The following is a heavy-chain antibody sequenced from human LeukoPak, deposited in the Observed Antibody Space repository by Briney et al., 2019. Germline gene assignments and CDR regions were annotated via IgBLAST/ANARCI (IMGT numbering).Heavy chain of an antibody. Sequence: GGSLRLSCAASGFTFSDYYMSWIRQAPGKGLEWVSYISSSGSTIYYADSVKGRFTISRDNAKNSLYLQMNSLRAEDTAVYYCARESIDCSGGSCGFYYYYGMDVWGQGTTVTVSS. CDR3: ARESIDCSGGSCGFYYYYGMDV. V-gene: IGHV3-11*01. CDR1: GFTFSDYY. J-gene: IGHJ6*02. CDR2: ISSSGSTI. D-gene: IGHD2-15*01.